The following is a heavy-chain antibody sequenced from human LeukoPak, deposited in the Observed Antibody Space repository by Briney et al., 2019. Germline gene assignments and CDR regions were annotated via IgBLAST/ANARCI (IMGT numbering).Heavy chain of an antibody. CDR1: GFTFSNYN. CDR2: IRSKANSYAT. V-gene: IGHV3-73*01. J-gene: IGHJ6*02. Sequence: GGSLRLSCAASGFTFSNYNVNWVRQASGKGLEWVGRIRSKANSYATAYAASVKGRFTISRDDSKNTAYLQMNSLKTEDTAVYYCTRQQLVPGRYYGMDVWGQGTTVTVSS. D-gene: IGHD6-13*01. CDR3: TRQQLVPGRYYGMDV.